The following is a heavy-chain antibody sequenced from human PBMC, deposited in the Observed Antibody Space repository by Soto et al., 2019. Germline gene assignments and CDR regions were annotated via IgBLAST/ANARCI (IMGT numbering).Heavy chain of an antibody. CDR3: AHRGYADNHFQR. CDR2: IYWDDDK. CDR1: GFSLTTHGVG. D-gene: IGHD5-18*01. V-gene: IGHV2-5*02. J-gene: IGHJ1*01. Sequence: QITLKESGPTLVKPTQTLTLTCTFSGFSLTTHGVGVGWIRQPPGKALEWLANIYWDDDKRYSPSLKTRLTITKDTSINQVVLKMTNMDPADTATYYCAHRGYADNHFQRWGQGTLVTVSS.